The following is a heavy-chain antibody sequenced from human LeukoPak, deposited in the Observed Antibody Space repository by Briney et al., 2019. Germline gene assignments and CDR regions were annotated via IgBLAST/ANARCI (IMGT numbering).Heavy chain of an antibody. CDR2: INHSGST. D-gene: IGHD6-19*01. CDR1: GGSFSGYY. Sequence: PSETLSLTCAVYGGSFSGYYWSWIRQPPGKVLEWIGEINHSGSTNYDQSLKSRVTLSVDTSKSPVSLKLSCVTAADTAVYYCARRRYSSGWLTAGYFDYWGQGTLVTVSS. CDR3: ARRRYSSGWLTAGYFDY. V-gene: IGHV4-34*01. J-gene: IGHJ4*02.